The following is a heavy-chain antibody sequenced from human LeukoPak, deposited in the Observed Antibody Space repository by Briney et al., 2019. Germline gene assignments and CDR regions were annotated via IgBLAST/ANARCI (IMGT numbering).Heavy chain of an antibody. CDR3: ARDAPPYCTNGVCYGYYYYYGMDV. CDR1: GFTFSSYS. Sequence: GGSLRLSCAAPGFTFSSYSMNWVRQAPGKGLEWVSSISSSSSYIYYADSVKGRFTISRDNAKNSLYLQMNSLRAEDTAVYYCARDAPPYCTNGVCYGYYYYYGMDVWGQGTTVTVSS. D-gene: IGHD2-8*01. V-gene: IGHV3-21*01. CDR2: ISSSSSYI. J-gene: IGHJ6*02.